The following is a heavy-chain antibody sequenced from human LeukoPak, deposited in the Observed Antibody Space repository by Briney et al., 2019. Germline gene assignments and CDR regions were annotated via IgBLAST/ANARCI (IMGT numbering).Heavy chain of an antibody. J-gene: IGHJ4*02. CDR1: GYTFSSGYY. CDR2: INPNSGGT. Sequence: GASVKVSCKASGYTFSSGYYLHWVRQAPGQGLEWMGWINPNSGGTNYAQKFQGRVTMTRDTSISTAYMELSRLRSDDTAVYYCARELELGAEGRITMVRGVDYWGQGTLVTVSS. V-gene: IGHV1-2*02. CDR3: ARELELGAEGRITMVRGVDY. D-gene: IGHD3-10*01.